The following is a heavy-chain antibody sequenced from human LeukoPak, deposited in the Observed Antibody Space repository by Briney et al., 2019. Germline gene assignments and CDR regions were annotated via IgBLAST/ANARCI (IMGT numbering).Heavy chain of an antibody. CDR2: ISGSGGST. CDR3: AKSSYDYIWGSYRYYFDY. J-gene: IGHJ4*02. V-gene: IGHV3-23*01. D-gene: IGHD3-16*02. CDR1: GFTLSSYA. Sequence: PGGSLRLSCAASGFTLSSYAMSWVRQAPGKGLEWVSAISGSGGSTYYADSVKGRFTISGDNSKNTLYLQMNNLRAEDTAVYYCAKSSYDYIWGSYRYYFDYWGQGTLVTVSS.